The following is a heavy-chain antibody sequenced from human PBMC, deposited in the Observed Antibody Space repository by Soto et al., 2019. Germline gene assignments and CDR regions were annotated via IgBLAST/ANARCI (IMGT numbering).Heavy chain of an antibody. CDR2: VYYSGNS. V-gene: IGHV4-59*08. CDR1: GGSISSDY. CDR3: ARTPIGSCNGVTCSNWSDP. D-gene: IGHD2-15*01. Sequence: PSETLSLTCTVSGGSISSDYWSWIRQPPGKGLEWIGYVYYSGNSYLKPSLRSRVTISLGASKNQFSLKMRSVTAADTAVYYCARTPIGSCNGVTCSNWSDPWGQGTLVTVSS. J-gene: IGHJ5*02.